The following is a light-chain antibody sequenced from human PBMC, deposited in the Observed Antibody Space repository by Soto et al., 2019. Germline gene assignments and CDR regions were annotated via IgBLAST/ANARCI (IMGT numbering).Light chain of an antibody. CDR3: QVWHGNSEHLWV. V-gene: IGLV3-21*02. CDR2: DDS. J-gene: IGLJ3*02. Sequence: SSELTQPPSVSVAPGQTARIACGGDNIASQSVHWYQQKPGQAPVLVVYDDSARPSGISERFSGSNSANTAALTITRVEVGDEADYYCQVWHGNSEHLWVFGGGTKVTVL. CDR1: NIASQS.